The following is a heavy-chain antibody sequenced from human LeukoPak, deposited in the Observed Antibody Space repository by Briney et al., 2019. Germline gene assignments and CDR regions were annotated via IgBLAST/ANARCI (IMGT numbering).Heavy chain of an antibody. CDR3: ARLYSSSWSIGDY. CDR2: MRNDGSDI. V-gene: IGHV3-33*03. D-gene: IGHD6-13*01. Sequence: GRSLRLSCEASGFTFNTYGMHWVRQAPGKGLEWVAVMRNDGSDIYYADSVMGRFTISRDNSKNTLYLQMNSLRAEDTAVYYCARLYSSSWSIGDYWGQGTLVTVSS. J-gene: IGHJ4*02. CDR1: GFTFNTYG.